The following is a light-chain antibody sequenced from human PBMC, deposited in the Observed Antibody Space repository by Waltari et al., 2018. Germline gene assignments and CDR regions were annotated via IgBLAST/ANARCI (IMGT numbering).Light chain of an antibody. CDR2: GAS. CDR1: QSVSSSY. CDR3: QQYGSPTSNT. V-gene: IGKV3-20*01. Sequence: ELVLTQSPGTLSLSPGARATLSCRASQSVSSSYLAWYQQKPGQAPRLLIYGASSRATGIPDRFSGSGSGTDFTLTISRLEPEDFAVYYCQQYGSPTSNTFGQGTKLEIK. J-gene: IGKJ2*01.